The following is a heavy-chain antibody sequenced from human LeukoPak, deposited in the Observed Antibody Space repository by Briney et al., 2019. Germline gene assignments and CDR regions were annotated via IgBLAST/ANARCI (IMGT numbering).Heavy chain of an antibody. J-gene: IGHJ4*02. V-gene: IGHV4-59*08. Sequence: SETLSLTCTVSGGSISSHYWSWIRQPPGKGLEWIGYIYYSGSTNNNPSLKSRVTISIDASKNQFSLRLSSVTAADTAVYYCTRGGELMNYWGQGTLVTVSS. CDR2: IYYSGST. CDR3: TRGGELMNY. D-gene: IGHD1-26*01. CDR1: GGSISSHY.